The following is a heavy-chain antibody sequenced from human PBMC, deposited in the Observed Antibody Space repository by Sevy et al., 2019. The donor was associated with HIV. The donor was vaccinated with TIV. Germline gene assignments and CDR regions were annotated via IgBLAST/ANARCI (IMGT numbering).Heavy chain of an antibody. V-gene: IGHV1-2*02. CDR3: ARPKSSGWYPSSFDY. J-gene: IGHJ4*02. D-gene: IGHD6-19*01. CDR1: GYTFTGYY. Sequence: ASVKVSCKASGYTFTGYYMHWVRQAPGQGLEWMGWINPNSGGTNYAQKFQGRVTRTRDRSINTAYMELSRLRSDDTAVYYCARPKSSGWYPSSFDYWGQGTLVTVSS. CDR2: INPNSGGT.